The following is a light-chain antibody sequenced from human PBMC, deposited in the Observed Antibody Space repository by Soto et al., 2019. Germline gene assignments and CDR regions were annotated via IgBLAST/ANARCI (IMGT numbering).Light chain of an antibody. J-gene: IGKJ5*01. Sequence: EIVMTQSPATLSVSPGERATLSCRASQSVSSNLAWYQQKPGQAPRLLIYGASTRATGIPARFSGSGSGTEFTITISSLQSEDFAVYYCQHYNNWPPITFGQGTRLDIK. CDR1: QSVSSN. CDR2: GAS. V-gene: IGKV3-15*01. CDR3: QHYNNWPPIT.